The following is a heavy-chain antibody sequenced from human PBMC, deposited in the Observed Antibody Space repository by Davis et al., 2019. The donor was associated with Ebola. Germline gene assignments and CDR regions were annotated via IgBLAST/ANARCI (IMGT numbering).Heavy chain of an antibody. Sequence: ASVKVSCKASGYTFTGYYMHWVRQAPGQGLEWMGIINPSGGSTSYAQKFQGRVTMTRDTSTSTVYMELSSLRSEDTAVYYCARAVVVEGYYYYGMDVWGQGTTVTVSS. V-gene: IGHV1-46*01. D-gene: IGHD2-21*01. J-gene: IGHJ6*02. CDR1: GYTFTGYY. CDR2: INPSGGST. CDR3: ARAVVVEGYYYYGMDV.